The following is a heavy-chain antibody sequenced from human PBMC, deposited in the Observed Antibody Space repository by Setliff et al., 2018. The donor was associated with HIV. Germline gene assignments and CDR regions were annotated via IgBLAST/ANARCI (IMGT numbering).Heavy chain of an antibody. J-gene: IGHJ6*03. CDR2: IYTSGST. CDR1: GGSISSGIYY. D-gene: IGHD6-13*01. Sequence: PSETLSLTCTVSGGSISSGIYYWSWIRQPAGQGLEWIGHIYTSGSTNYSPSVKSRVTISVDTSKNQFSLKLSSVTAADTAVYYCACGAAAGTDYYYYYYMDVWGKGTTVTVSS. CDR3: ACGAAAGTDYYYYYYMDV. V-gene: IGHV4-61*09.